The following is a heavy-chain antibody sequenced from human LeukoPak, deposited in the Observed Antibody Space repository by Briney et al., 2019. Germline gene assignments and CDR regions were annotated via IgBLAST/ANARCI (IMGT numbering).Heavy chain of an antibody. CDR3: ASSSLRGSDAFDI. J-gene: IGHJ3*02. CDR2: TYYRSKWYN. CDR1: GDSVSSKTAG. V-gene: IGHV6-1*01. Sequence: SQTLSLTCAISGDSVSSKTAGWNWIRQSPSRGLEWLGRTYYRSKWYNDDAVSVKGRITINPDTAKNQFSLQLNSVTPEDTAVYYCASSSLRGSDAFDIWGQGTMVTVSS. D-gene: IGHD3-16*01.